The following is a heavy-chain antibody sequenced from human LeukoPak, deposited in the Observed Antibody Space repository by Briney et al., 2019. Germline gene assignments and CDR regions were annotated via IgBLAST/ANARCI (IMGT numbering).Heavy chain of an antibody. CDR1: GGSINNFY. V-gene: IGHV4-59*08. CDR3: ARHDEECPGEYCFLLSFDY. Sequence: ESSETLSLTCTVSGGSINNFYWSWIRQSPGKGLEWIGYVHSSGRTDYNPSLRSRVSMSADTSKGQLSLRLTSVTAADTAVYFCARHDEECPGEYCFLLSFDYWGPGSLVTVSS. J-gene: IGHJ4*01. CDR2: VHSSGRT. D-gene: IGHD2-8*02.